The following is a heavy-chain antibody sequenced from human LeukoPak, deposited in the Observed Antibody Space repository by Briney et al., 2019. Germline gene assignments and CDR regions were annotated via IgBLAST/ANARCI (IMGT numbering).Heavy chain of an antibody. CDR1: GFTFIDYY. CDR2: SSSSGSTI. V-gene: IGHV3-11*01. Sequence: GGSLRLSCEASGFTFIDYYMCWIRQAPGKGREWVSSSSSSGSTIYYADSVKGRFTISRDNAKNSLYLQMNSLRAEDTAVYYCARASYSSAWYLSGWGQGTLVTVSS. D-gene: IGHD6-19*01. J-gene: IGHJ4*02. CDR3: ARASYSSAWYLSG.